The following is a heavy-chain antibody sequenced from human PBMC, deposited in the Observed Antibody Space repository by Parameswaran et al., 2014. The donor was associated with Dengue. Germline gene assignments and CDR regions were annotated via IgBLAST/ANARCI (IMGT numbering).Heavy chain of an antibody. CDR3: ARDKGRFGDLLYVSDY. V-gene: IGHV1-2*02. Sequence: WVRQAPGQGLEWMGWINPNSGGTNYAQKFQGRVTMTRDTSISTAYMELSRLRSDDTAVYYCARDKGRFGDLLYVSDYWAREPWSPSPQ. D-gene: IGHD3-10*01. J-gene: IGHJ4*02. CDR2: INPNSGGT.